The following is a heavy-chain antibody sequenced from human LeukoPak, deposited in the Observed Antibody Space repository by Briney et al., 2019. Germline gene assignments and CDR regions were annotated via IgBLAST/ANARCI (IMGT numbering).Heavy chain of an antibody. CDR3: ANDFDH. V-gene: IGHV3-23*01. J-gene: IGHJ4*02. CDR2: ISGSDDNT. CDR1: GFTFNNYA. Sequence: GGSLRLSCAASGFTFNNYAMSWVRQAPGKGLEWVSTISGSDDNTYYADSVKGRFTISRDIPKNTLYLQMNSLRADDTALYYCANDFDHWGQGTLVTVSS.